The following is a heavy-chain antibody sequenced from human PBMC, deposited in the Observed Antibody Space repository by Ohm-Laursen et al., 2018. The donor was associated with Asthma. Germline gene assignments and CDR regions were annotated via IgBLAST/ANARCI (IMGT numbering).Heavy chain of an antibody. Sequence: SVKVSCKTSGGTFSSYAISWVRQAPGQGLEWMGGIIPIFGTANYAQKFQGRVTITADESTSTAYMELSSLRSEDTAVYYCVGPGCSSTSCYYSGYGMDVWGQGTTVTVSS. CDR2: IIPIFGTA. J-gene: IGHJ6*02. V-gene: IGHV1-69*13. D-gene: IGHD2-2*01. CDR1: GGTFSSYA. CDR3: VGPGCSSTSCYYSGYGMDV.